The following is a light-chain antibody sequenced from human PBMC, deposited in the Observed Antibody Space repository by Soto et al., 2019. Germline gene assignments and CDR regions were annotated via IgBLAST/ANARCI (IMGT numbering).Light chain of an antibody. Sequence: GLTQAAGTLSLSPGERATLSCRAILSVSRSSLARYQQKPGQDPRLLIYGTFSRGTGIPDRFSGSGSGRDFSPTVSSLVHADVAVYYCRMYGSSRGWTFGQGTKVDI. V-gene: IGKV3-20*01. CDR2: GTF. J-gene: IGKJ1*01. CDR1: LSVSRSS. CDR3: RMYGSSRGWT.